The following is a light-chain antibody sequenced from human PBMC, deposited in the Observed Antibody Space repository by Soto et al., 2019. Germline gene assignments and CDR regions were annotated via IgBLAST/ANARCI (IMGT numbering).Light chain of an antibody. CDR2: DDS. J-gene: IGLJ2*01. V-gene: IGLV3-21*02. CDR3: QVWDSRGDRPV. Sequence: SYELTQPPSVSVAPGQTAKIACGGDNIRGYSVHWYLQKSGQAPVLVVYDDSDRTAGIPERFSGSNSGNMATLSISRVEAGDEAEYYCQVWDSRGDRPVFGGGTKLTFL. CDR1: NIRGYS.